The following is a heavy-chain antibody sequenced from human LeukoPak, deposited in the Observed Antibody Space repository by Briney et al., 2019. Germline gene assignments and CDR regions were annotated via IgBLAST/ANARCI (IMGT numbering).Heavy chain of an antibody. J-gene: IGHJ4*02. D-gene: IGHD3-16*02. CDR2: IIPIFDTP. V-gene: IGHV1-69*06. CDR3: AKGSRLREAGSYRF. Sequence: SVKVSCKVSGGIFGSYAINWVRQAPGQGLEWLGRIIPIFDTPNYAQTFQGRVTISADKSTRTVYMELSSLRSEDTALYYCAKGSRLREAGSYRFWGQGTLVTVSS. CDR1: GGIFGSYA.